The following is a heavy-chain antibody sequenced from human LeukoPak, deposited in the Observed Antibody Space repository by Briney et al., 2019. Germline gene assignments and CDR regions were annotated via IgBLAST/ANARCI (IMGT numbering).Heavy chain of an antibody. D-gene: IGHD3-16*01. CDR2: ISSSGDSI. Sequence: GGSLRLSFAASGFSLPTYEMNWVRQAPGKGLEWVSYISSSGDSIYYADSVKGRFTISRDNAKNSLSLQMNNLRAEDTAIYYCARDRRVGATWSVGAFDIWGQGTTVTVSS. J-gene: IGHJ3*02. CDR3: ARDRRVGATWSVGAFDI. CDR1: GFSLPTYE. V-gene: IGHV3-48*03.